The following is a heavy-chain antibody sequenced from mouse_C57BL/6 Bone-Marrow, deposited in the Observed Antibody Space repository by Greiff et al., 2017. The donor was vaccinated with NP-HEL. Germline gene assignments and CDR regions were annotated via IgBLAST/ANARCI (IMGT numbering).Heavy chain of an antibody. CDR3: ARGTAQVCAMDY. D-gene: IGHD3-2*02. J-gene: IGHJ4*01. CDR1: GYAFSSSW. V-gene: IGHV1-82*01. Sequence: QVQLKESGPELVKPGASVKISCKASGYAFSSSWMNWVKQRPGKGLEWIGRIYPGDGDTNYNGKFKGKATLTADKSSSTAYMQLSSLTSEDSAVYFCARGTAQVCAMDYWGQGTSVTVSS. CDR2: IYPGDGDT.